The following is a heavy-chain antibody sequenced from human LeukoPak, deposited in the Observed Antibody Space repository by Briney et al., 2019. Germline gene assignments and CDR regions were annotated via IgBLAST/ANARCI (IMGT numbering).Heavy chain of an antibody. CDR1: GGSISSYY. V-gene: IGHV4-59*01. D-gene: IGHD6-19*01. Sequence: PSETLSLTCTVSGGSISSYYWSWIRQPPGKGLEWIGYIYYSGSTNYNPSLKSRVTMSVDTSKNQFSLKLSSVTAADTAVYYCARERGAGPFDYWGQGTLVTVSS. CDR3: ARERGAGPFDY. J-gene: IGHJ4*02. CDR2: IYYSGST.